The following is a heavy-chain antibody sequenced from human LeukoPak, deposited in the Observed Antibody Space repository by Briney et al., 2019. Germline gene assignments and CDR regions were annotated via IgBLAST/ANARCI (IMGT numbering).Heavy chain of an antibody. CDR1: GFTFSSYS. CDR2: ISSSSSYI. V-gene: IGHV3-21*01. J-gene: IGHJ5*02. D-gene: IGHD3-22*01. Sequence: PGGSLRLSCAASGFTFSSYSMNWVRQAPGKGLEWVSSISSSSSYIYYADSVKGRFTISRDNAKNSLYLQMNSLRAEDTAVYYCARDDSSGYYPSAYWFDPWGQGTLVTVSS. CDR3: ARDDSSGYYPSAYWFDP.